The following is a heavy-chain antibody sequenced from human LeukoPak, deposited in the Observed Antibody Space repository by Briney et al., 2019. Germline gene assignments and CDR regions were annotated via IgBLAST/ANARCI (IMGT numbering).Heavy chain of an antibody. CDR1: GFTFSNAW. CDR2: IKSKTDGGTT. J-gene: IGHJ5*02. CDR3: TTFPFGVVPNPFDP. D-gene: IGHD3-3*01. V-gene: IGHV3-15*01. Sequence: GGSLRLSCAASGFTFSNAWMSWVRQAPGKGLEWVGRIKSKTDGGTTDYAAPVKGRFTISRDDSKNTLYLQMNSLKTEDTAVYYCTTFPFGVVPNPFDPWGQGTLVTVSS.